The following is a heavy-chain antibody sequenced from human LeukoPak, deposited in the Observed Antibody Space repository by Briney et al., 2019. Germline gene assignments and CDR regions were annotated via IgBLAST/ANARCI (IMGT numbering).Heavy chain of an antibody. CDR3: AKVSWANYFDY. CDR2: ISCSGGST. CDR1: GFTFSSYA. Sequence: GGSLRLSCAASGFTFSSYAMSWVRQAPGKGLEWVSAISCSGGSTYYADSVKGRFTSSRDNSKNTLYLQMNSLRAEDTAIYYCAKVSWANYFDYWGQGTLVTVSS. D-gene: IGHD6-13*01. J-gene: IGHJ4*02. V-gene: IGHV3-23*01.